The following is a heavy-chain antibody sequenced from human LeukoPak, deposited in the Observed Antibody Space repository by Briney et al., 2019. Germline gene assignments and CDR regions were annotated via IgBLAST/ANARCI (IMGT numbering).Heavy chain of an antibody. J-gene: IGHJ4*02. Sequence: GGSLRLSCAASGFTFGSYGMHWVRQAPGKGLEWVAIIWFDGGNKYYANSAKGRFTISRDNSKNTLYLQMNSLRAEDTAVYYCARDGEVADSSSPAGGRPFDYWGQGTLVTVSS. D-gene: IGHD6-6*01. CDR2: IWFDGGNK. CDR1: GFTFGSYG. V-gene: IGHV3-33*01. CDR3: ARDGEVADSSSPAGGRPFDY.